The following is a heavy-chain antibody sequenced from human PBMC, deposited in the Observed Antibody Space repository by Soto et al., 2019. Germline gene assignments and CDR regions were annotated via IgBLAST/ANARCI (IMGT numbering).Heavy chain of an antibody. J-gene: IGHJ4*02. CDR1: GFTFSSYA. V-gene: IGHV3-64D*08. CDR3: VKQASPLLYSSGWYLGYFDY. CDR2: ISSNGGST. Sequence: PGGSLRLSCSASGFTFSSYAMHWVRQAPGEGLEYVSAISSNGGSTYYADSVKGRFTISRDNSKNTLYLQMSSLRAEDTAVYYCVKQASPLLYSSGWYLGYFDYWGQGTLVTVSS. D-gene: IGHD6-19*01.